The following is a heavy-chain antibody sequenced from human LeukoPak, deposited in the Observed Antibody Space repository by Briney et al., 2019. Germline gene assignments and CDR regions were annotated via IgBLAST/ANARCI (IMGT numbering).Heavy chain of an antibody. J-gene: IGHJ4*02. Sequence: GGSLRLSCAASGFTFSSYSMNWVRQAPGKGLEWVSSSSSSSSYIYYADSVKGRFTISRDNAKNSLYLQMNSLRAEDTAVYYCARFGDSYYFDYWGQGTLVTVSS. CDR3: ARFGDSYYFDY. V-gene: IGHV3-21*01. CDR2: SSSSSSYI. D-gene: IGHD4-17*01. CDR1: GFTFSSYS.